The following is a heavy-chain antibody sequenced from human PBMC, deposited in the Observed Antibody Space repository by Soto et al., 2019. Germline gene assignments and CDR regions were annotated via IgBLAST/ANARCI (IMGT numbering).Heavy chain of an antibody. Sequence: GESLKISCKGSGYSFTSYWIGWVRQMPWKGLEWMGIIYPGDSDTRYSPSFQGQVTISADKSISTAYLQWSSLKASDTAMYYCARFAMGDSSGYYYADYYYGMDVWGQGTTVTVSS. J-gene: IGHJ6*02. CDR2: IYPGDSDT. D-gene: IGHD3-22*01. CDR1: GYSFTSYW. V-gene: IGHV5-51*01. CDR3: ARFAMGDSSGYYYADYYYGMDV.